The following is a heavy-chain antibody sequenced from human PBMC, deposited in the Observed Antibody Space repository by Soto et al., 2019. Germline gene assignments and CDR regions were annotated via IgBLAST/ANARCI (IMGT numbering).Heavy chain of an antibody. CDR3: TRLNYYDSSGYPAYDAFDI. V-gene: IGHV5-51*01. D-gene: IGHD3-22*01. J-gene: IGHJ3*02. CDR1: GYSFTSYW. CDR2: IYPGDSDT. Sequence: GESLKISCKGSGYSFTSYWIGWVRQMPGKGLGWMGIIYPGDSDTRYSPSFQGQVTISADKSISTAYLQWSSLKASDTAMYYCTRLNYYDSSGYPAYDAFDIWGQGTMVTVSS.